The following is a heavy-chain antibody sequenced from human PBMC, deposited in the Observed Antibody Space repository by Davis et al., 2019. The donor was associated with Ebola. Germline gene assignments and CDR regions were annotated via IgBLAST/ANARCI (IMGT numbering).Heavy chain of an antibody. J-gene: IGHJ5*02. CDR3: AREAVWRFDP. Sequence: PAGSLSLSCAASGFSFSSHWMSWVRQAPGKGLEWVANIRQDGSEKHYVDSVKGRFTISRDNAKNSLYLQMNSLRAEDTAVYYCAREAVWRFDPWGQGTLVTVSS. V-gene: IGHV3-7*03. CDR1: GFSFSSHW. D-gene: IGHD3-16*01. CDR2: IRQDGSEK.